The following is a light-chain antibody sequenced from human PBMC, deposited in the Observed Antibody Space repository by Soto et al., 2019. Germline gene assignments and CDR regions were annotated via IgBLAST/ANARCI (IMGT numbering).Light chain of an antibody. CDR1: QSIGNL. CDR2: KAS. CDR3: QHYNSYSP. Sequence: DIQMTQSPSTLSASVGDRVIITCRASQSIGNLLAWYQQKPGKAPNLLIYKASTLESGVPSRFSGSGSGTEFTLTISSLQPDDFATYYWQHYNSYSPFGGGTKVEIK. J-gene: IGKJ4*02. V-gene: IGKV1-5*03.